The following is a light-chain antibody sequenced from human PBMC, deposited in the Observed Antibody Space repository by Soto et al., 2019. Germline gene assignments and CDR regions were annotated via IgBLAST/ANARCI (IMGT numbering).Light chain of an antibody. CDR1: QSMSSW. Sequence: DIQMTQSPSTLSASVGDRVTITCRASQSMSSWLAWYQQKSGKAPKLLIYKASSLESGVPSRFSGSGSGTEFTLTISSLQPDDFATYYCQQYNSYPFTFGGGTKVEIK. CDR3: QQYNSYPFT. J-gene: IGKJ4*01. CDR2: KAS. V-gene: IGKV1-5*03.